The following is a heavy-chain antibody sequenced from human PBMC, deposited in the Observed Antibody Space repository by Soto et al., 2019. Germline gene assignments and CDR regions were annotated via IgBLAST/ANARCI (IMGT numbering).Heavy chain of an antibody. CDR3: ARDYTEMATTSGYYYYGMDV. V-gene: IGHV1-69*01. CDR1: GVTFSSYA. J-gene: IGHJ6*02. CDR2: VIPIFGTA. Sequence: QVQLVQSGAEVKKPGSSVNVSCKASGVTFSSYAISWVRQAPGQGLEWMGVVIPIFGTANYAQKFQGRVTITADESTSTAYMELSSLGSEDTAVYYCARDYTEMATTSGYYYYGMDVWGQGTTVTVSS. D-gene: IGHD5-12*01.